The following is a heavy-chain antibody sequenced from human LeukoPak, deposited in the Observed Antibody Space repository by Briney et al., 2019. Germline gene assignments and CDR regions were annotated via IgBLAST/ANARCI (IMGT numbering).Heavy chain of an antibody. Sequence: PGGSLRLSCAASGFSFGDYSMHWVRQAPGKGLEWVSGIAWDSGVIDYAASVKGRFTISRDNAKNFLYLQMNNLRAEDTARYYCAKGNWETPFDTWGQGTLVTVSS. V-gene: IGHV3-9*01. CDR1: GFSFGDYS. D-gene: IGHD7-27*01. CDR2: IAWDSGVI. J-gene: IGHJ4*02. CDR3: AKGNWETPFDT.